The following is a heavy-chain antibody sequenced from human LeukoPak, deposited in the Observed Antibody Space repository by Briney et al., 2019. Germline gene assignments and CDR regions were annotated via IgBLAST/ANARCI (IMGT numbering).Heavy chain of an antibody. CDR1: GFTFSSYG. J-gene: IGHJ4*02. CDR2: ISYDGSNK. V-gene: IGHV3-30*18. D-gene: IGHD3-10*01. CDR3: AKDLNYYGSGPATDH. Sequence: GGSLRLSCAASGFTFSSYGMHWVRQAPGKGLEWVAVISYDGSNKYYADSVKGRFTISRDNSKNTLYLQMNSLRAEDTAVYYCAKDLNYYGSGPATDHWGQGTLVTVSS.